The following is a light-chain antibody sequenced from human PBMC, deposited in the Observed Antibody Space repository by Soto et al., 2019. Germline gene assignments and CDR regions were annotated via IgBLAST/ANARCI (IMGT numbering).Light chain of an antibody. Sequence: DVQMTQSPSYLSASVGDRVTITCRASQSINNYLNWYQVKPGKAPRLLIYSASNLQSGVPSRFSGSGSGTDFTLTISCLQSEDFATYYCQQYYSYPYTFGQGTKVDIK. CDR1: QSINNY. CDR2: SAS. V-gene: IGKV1-39*01. CDR3: QQYYSYPYT. J-gene: IGKJ2*01.